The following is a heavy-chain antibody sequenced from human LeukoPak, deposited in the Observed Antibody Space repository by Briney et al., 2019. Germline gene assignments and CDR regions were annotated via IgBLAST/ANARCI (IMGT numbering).Heavy chain of an antibody. CDR1: VFTFSDYY. Sequence: PGGSLRLSCAASVFTFSDYYMSWLRQAPGKGLEWVSYISYSGDTIYYGDSVKGRFTVSRDNAKNSLYLQMNSLRVKDTAVYYCARLGIIAAAGSNDYWGQGTLVTVSS. J-gene: IGHJ4*02. CDR2: ISYSGDTI. CDR3: ARLGIIAAAGSNDY. V-gene: IGHV3-11*01. D-gene: IGHD6-13*01.